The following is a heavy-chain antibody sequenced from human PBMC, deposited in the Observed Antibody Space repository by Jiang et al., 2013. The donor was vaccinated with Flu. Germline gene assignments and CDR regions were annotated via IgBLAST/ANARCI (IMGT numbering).Heavy chain of an antibody. CDR1: GFTFSSFA. V-gene: IGHV3-30*03. CDR3: VRESLSSGYYSPWFDP. J-gene: IGHJ5*02. CDR2: ISNDGRRM. Sequence: QLVESGGGVVQPGRSLRVSCAASGFTFSSFAMHWVRQAPGKGLEWVALISNDGRRMYHADSVRGRFTISRDSSKNTLFLQMNSLRDEDTAVYYCVRESLSSGYYSPWFDPWGQGTLVTVSS. D-gene: IGHD3-22*01.